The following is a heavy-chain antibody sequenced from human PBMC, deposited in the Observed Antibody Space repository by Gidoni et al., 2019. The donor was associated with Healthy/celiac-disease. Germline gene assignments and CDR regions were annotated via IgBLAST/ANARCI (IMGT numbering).Heavy chain of an antibody. CDR1: GFIFISYS. CDR3: ARDSYDSSPWFDP. CDR2: ISSSSSYI. J-gene: IGHJ5*02. V-gene: IGHV3-21*01. Sequence: EVQLVESGVGLVKPGGSLRLSCAASGFIFISYSMNWVRQVPGKGLGWVSSISSSSSYIYYADSVKGRFTISRDNAKNSLYLQMNSLRAEDTAVYYCARDSYDSSPWFDPWGQGTLVTVSS. D-gene: IGHD3-22*01.